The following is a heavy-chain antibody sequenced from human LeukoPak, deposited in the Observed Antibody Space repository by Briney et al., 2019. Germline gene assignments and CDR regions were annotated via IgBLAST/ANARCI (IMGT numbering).Heavy chain of an antibody. D-gene: IGHD6-6*01. CDR3: ARTTARRFDY. V-gene: IGHV1-18*01. J-gene: IGHJ4*02. Sequence: EASVKVSCKASGYMFSSYGFTWVRQAPGQGLEWMGWISAYSSNTIYAQKLQGRVTMTTDTSTSTVYMDLRSLRSDDTAVYYCARTTARRFDYWGQGTLVTVSS. CDR1: GYMFSSYG. CDR2: ISAYSSNT.